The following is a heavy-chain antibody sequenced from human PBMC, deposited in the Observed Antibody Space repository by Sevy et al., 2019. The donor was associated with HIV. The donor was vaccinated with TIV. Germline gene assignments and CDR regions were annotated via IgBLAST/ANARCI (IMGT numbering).Heavy chain of an antibody. CDR1: GGTFSSYA. CDR3: ARVRSDSLLDAFDI. V-gene: IGHV1-69*13. Sequence: ASVKVSCKASGGTFSSYAISWVRQAPGQGLEWMGGIIPIFGTANYAQKFQGRVTITADESTSTVYMELSSLRSEDTAVYYCARVRSDSLLDAFDIWGQGTMVTVSS. J-gene: IGHJ3*02. CDR2: IIPIFGTA. D-gene: IGHD2-15*01.